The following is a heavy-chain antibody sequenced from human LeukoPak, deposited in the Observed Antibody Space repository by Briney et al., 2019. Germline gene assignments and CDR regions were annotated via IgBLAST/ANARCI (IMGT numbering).Heavy chain of an antibody. V-gene: IGHV3-23*01. Sequence: GGSLRLSCAASGFTFSSYAMSWVRQAPGKGLEWVSAISGGGGSTYYADSVKGRFTISRDNSKNTLYLQMNSLRAEDTALYYCARGGYSSSWYMDVWGKGTTVTVSS. D-gene: IGHD6-13*01. CDR1: GFTFSSYA. CDR2: ISGGGGST. CDR3: ARGGYSSSWYMDV. J-gene: IGHJ6*03.